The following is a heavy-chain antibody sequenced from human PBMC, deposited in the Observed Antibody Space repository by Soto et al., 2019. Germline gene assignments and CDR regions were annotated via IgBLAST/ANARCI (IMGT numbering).Heavy chain of an antibody. D-gene: IGHD2-8*02. V-gene: IGHV1-2*02. CDR3: ARGDYGTGGYPFPYFDF. CDR2: INPDSGAT. Sequence: ASVKVSCKASGYSFTGYYIHWVRQAPGQGLEWMGWINPDSGATNYAQNFQGRVTLTSDTSISTASMDLTSLTSDDTAVYYCARGDYGTGGYPFPYFDFWGLGTLVTVSS. J-gene: IGHJ4*02. CDR1: GYSFTGYY.